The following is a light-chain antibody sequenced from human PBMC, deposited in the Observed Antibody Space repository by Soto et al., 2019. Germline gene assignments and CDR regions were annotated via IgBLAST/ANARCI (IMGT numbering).Light chain of an antibody. CDR1: QSVTNNY. J-gene: IGKJ1*01. CDR2: DAS. V-gene: IGKV3-20*01. CDR3: QQTAHSPLT. Sequence: EIVLTQSPGTLSLSPGERATLSCRASQSVTNNYVAWYQQKPGQAPRLLIHDASSRATGIPDRFSRGGSGTDFTLTISRLEPEDFAVYFCQQTAHSPLTFGQGTRVDIK.